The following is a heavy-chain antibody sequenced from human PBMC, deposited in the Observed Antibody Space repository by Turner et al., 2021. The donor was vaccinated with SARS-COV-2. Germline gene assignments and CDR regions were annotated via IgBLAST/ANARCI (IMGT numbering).Heavy chain of an antibody. V-gene: IGHV4-39*01. CDR3: ARLRPTQNFDY. CDR1: GGSISSSSYY. CDR2: IYYSGST. D-gene: IGHD1-1*01. Sequence: QLQLQESGPGLVKPSETLSLNCTVSGGSISSSSYYWGWIRQPPGKGLEWIGSIYYSGSTYYNQSLKSRVTISVDTSKNQFSLKLSSVTAADTAVYYCARLRPTQNFDYWGQGTLVTVSS. J-gene: IGHJ4*02.